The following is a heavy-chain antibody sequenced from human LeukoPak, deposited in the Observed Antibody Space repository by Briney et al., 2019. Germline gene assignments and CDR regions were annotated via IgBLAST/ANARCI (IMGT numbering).Heavy chain of an antibody. CDR3: ARGEGHRAFDI. D-gene: IGHD3-16*01. V-gene: IGHV4-39*07. J-gene: IGHJ3*02. CDR2: IYYSGST. Sequence: SSETLSLTCTVSGGSISSSSYYWGWIRQPPGKGLKWIGRIYYSGSTYYNPSLKSRVTISVDTSKNQFSLKLSSVTAADTAVYYCARGEGHRAFDIWGQGTMVTVSS. CDR1: GGSISSSSYY.